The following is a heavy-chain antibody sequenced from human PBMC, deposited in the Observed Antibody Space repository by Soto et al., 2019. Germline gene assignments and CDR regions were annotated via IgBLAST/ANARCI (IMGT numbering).Heavy chain of an antibody. J-gene: IGHJ5*02. CDR3: ARGYCTSTICDPWFDP. CDR2: IYPGDSDT. CDR1: VYSFTSYW. V-gene: IGHV5-51*01. Sequence: GESLKLSCTVVVYSFTSYWIGWVRQMPGKGLEWMGIIYPGDSDTRYSPSFTGQVNISVDKSITTAYLQWNSLKASDTAMYDCARGYCTSTICDPWFDPWGQGTLVTVSS. D-gene: IGHD2-2*01.